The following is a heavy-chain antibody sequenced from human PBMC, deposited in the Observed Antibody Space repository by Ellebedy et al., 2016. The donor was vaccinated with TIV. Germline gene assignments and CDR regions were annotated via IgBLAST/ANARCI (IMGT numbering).Heavy chain of an antibody. CDR3: ARGNAVTVSPLYNWLDP. J-gene: IGHJ5*02. D-gene: IGHD2-21*02. Sequence: ASVKVSCKASGYTFTSYGISWVRQAPGQGLEWMGWISAYNGDTKYAQKLQDRVTVTTDTSTSTAYMELRSLRSDDTAMYYCARGNAVTVSPLYNWLDPWGQGTLVTVSS. V-gene: IGHV1-18*04. CDR2: ISAYNGDT. CDR1: GYTFTSYG.